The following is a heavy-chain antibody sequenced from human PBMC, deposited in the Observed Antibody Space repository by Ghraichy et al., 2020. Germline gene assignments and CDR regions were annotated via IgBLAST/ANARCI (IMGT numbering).Heavy chain of an antibody. CDR3: ARLITGSTDWFDP. V-gene: IGHV4-30-4*07. Sequence: SETLSLTCAVSGGSISSGGYSWSWIRQPPGKGLEWIGYIYYSGSTYYNPSLKSRVTISVDTSKNQFSLKLSSVTAADTAVYYCARLITGSTDWFDPWGQGTLVTVSS. J-gene: IGHJ5*02. CDR1: GGSISSGGYS. CDR2: IYYSGST. D-gene: IGHD1-7*01.